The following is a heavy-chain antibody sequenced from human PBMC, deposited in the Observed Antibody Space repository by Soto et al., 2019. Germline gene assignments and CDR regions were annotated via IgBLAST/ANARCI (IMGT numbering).Heavy chain of an antibody. CDR3: AFNSGSGSYYFDY. D-gene: IGHD3-10*01. CDR2: IYSGGTT. V-gene: IGHV3-53*03. J-gene: IGHJ4*02. CDR1: GFTVSNNY. Sequence: GSLRLSCAASGFTVSNNYMIWFRLPPGKGLEWVSLIYSGGTTYYADSVKGRFTISRDNSKNTLYLQMNSLRAEDTAVYYCAFNSGSGSYYFDYWGQGTLVTVS.